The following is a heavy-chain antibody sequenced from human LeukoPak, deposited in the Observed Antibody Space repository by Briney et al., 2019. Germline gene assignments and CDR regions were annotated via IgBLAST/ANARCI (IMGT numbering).Heavy chain of an antibody. CDR3: ASGPPTIFGVVIIGSDY. D-gene: IGHD3-3*01. J-gene: IGHJ4*02. V-gene: IGHV1-46*01. CDR1: GYTFTSNY. CDR2: ISPSGGST. Sequence: ASVKVSCKAFGYTFTSNYMHWVRQAPGQGPEWMGVISPSGGSTTYAQKFQGRVTLTRDMSTSTDYLELSSLRSEDTAVYYCASGPPTIFGVVIIGSDYWGQGTLVTVSS.